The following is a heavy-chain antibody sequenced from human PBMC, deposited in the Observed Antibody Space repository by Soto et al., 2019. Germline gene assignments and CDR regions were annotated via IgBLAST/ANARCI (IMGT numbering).Heavy chain of an antibody. J-gene: IGHJ6*03. V-gene: IGHV3-48*01. D-gene: IGHD2-2*01. CDR2: ISSSSSTI. CDR3: ARDLEDIVVVPAALYYYYYYMDV. Sequence: GGSLRLSCAASGFTFSSYSMNWVRQAPGKGLEWVSYISSSSSTIYYADSVKGRFTISRDNAKNSLYLQMNSLRAEDTAVYYCARDLEDIVVVPAALYYYYYYMDVWGKGTTVTVSS. CDR1: GFTFSSYS.